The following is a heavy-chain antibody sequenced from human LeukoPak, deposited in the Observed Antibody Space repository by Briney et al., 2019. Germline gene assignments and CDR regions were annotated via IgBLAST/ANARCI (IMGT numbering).Heavy chain of an antibody. J-gene: IGHJ4*02. V-gene: IGHV4-30-2*01. CDR2: IYHSGST. Sequence: SQTLSLTCAVSGGSISSGGYSWSWIRQPPGKGLEWIGYIYHSGSTYYNPSLKSRVTISVDRSKNQFSLKLRSVTAADTAVYYCARVRDFFYYFDYWGQGTLVTISS. CDR3: ARVRDFFYYFDY. CDR1: GGSISSGGYS.